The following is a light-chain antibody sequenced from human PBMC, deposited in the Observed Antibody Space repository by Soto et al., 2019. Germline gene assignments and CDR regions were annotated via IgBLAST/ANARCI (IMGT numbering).Light chain of an antibody. V-gene: IGKV1-9*01. CDR1: QAISSS. Sequence: DIQLTQSPSFLSASVGDRVTITCRASQAISSSLAWYQHNPGKAPKLLIYAASTLQNGVPSSFSGRGSETEFTLTISSLQPEDFATYYCQHLNDYRYTFGQGTKVEIK. J-gene: IGKJ2*01. CDR2: AAS. CDR3: QHLNDYRYT.